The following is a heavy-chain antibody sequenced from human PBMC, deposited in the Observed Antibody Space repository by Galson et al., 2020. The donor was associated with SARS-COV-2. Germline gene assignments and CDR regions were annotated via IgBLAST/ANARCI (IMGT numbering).Heavy chain of an antibody. V-gene: IGHV3-9*01. Sequence: SLKISCAASGFTFDDYAMHWVRQAPGKGLEWVSGITWNSGNLGYADSVKGRFTISRDNAKNSLYLQMNSLRVEDTALYYCAKEIGHSNYRSLDNWGQGTLVTVSS. J-gene: IGHJ4*02. D-gene: IGHD4-4*01. CDR1: GFTFDDYA. CDR2: ITWNSGNL. CDR3: AKEIGHSNYRSLDN.